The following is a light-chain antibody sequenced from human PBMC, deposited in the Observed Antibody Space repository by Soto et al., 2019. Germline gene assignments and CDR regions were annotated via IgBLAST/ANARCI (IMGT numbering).Light chain of an antibody. CDR1: QSLEHSDGNTY. CDR2: KIF. Sequence: DIVLTQTPLSSPVTLGQPASISCKSSQSLEHSDGNTYLSWLQQRPGQPPRLLIYKIFNRFSGVPDRFSGSGAGTDFTLKISRVEAEDVGVYYCMQATHLYTFGQGTKLEIK. CDR3: MQATHLYT. J-gene: IGKJ2*01. V-gene: IGKV2-24*01.